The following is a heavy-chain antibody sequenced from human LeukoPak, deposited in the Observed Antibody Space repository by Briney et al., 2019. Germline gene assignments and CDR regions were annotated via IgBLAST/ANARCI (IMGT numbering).Heavy chain of an antibody. CDR2: IYYSGST. J-gene: IGHJ4*02. CDR1: GGSISSYY. V-gene: IGHV4-59*01. D-gene: IGHD3-22*01. CDR3: ARDLGYYYDSSGFGY. Sequence: NPSETLSLTCTVSGGSISSYYWSWIRQPPGKGLEGIGYIYYSGSTNYNPSLKSRVTISVDTSKNQFSLKLSSVTAADTAVYYCARDLGYYYDSSGFGYWGQGTLVTVSS.